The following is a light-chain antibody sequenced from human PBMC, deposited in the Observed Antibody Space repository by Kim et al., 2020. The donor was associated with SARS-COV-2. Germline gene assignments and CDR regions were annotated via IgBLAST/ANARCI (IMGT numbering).Light chain of an antibody. CDR3: QSYDYSPSAYV. Sequence: RTTIAGTGSSATTGAGFDVTWYHQLPGTAPHFLIYSCNNRPSGVPDESYASKCGTSAARAITAVKAEDEADYYCQSYDYSPSAYVFGTGTKVTVL. CDR1: SATTGAGFD. CDR2: SCN. V-gene: IGLV1-40*01. J-gene: IGLJ1*01.